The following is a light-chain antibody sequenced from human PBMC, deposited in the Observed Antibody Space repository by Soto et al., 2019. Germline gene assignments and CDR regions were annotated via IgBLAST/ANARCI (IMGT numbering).Light chain of an antibody. Sequence: EIVLTQSPATLSLSPGERATLSCRASQSVSSSLAWYQQKPGQTPRLLIYDASKRASGIPARFSGSGSGTDFSLTISSLEPEDFAVYYCQQRSDWLRSFGQGTRLEIK. CDR3: QQRSDWLRS. CDR2: DAS. CDR1: QSVSSS. V-gene: IGKV3-11*01. J-gene: IGKJ5*01.